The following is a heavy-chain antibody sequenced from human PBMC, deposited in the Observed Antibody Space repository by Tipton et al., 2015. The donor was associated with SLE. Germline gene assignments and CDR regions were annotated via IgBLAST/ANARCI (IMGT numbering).Heavy chain of an antibody. J-gene: IGHJ4*02. V-gene: IGHV3-7*01. Sequence: SLRLSCAASGFTFSSYGMHWVRQAPGKGLEWVAHIKQDGSEKYYVDSIRGRFTISRDNAKNSLFLQMNSLRAEDTAVYYCAKEAVTGNWGFDYWGQGTLVTVSS. CDR3: AKEAVTGNWGFDY. D-gene: IGHD3-9*01. CDR1: GFTFSSYG. CDR2: IKQDGSEK.